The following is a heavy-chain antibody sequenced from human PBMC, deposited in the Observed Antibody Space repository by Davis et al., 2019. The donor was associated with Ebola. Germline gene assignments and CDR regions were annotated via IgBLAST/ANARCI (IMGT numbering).Heavy chain of an antibody. V-gene: IGHV3-23*01. CDR1: GFSFSNCA. D-gene: IGHD2/OR15-2a*01. CDR3: ADPLSSI. J-gene: IGHJ6*02. CDR2: ISGSGNGDGP. Sequence: GESLKISCAASGFSFSNCAMSWVRQVPGKGLEWVSGISGSGNGDGPYYADSVKGRFTISRDNSKNTVYLQMHSLRAEDTAIYYCADPLSSIWGQGTTVTVS.